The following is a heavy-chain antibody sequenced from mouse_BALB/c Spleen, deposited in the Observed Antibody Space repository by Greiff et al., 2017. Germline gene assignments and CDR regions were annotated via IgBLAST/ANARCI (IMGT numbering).Heavy chain of an antibody. V-gene: IGHV1-77*01. CDR2: IYPGSGNT. Sequence: VKVVESGAELARPGASVKLSCKASGYTFTDYYINWVKQRTGQGLEWIGEIYPGSGNTYYNEKFKGKATLTADKSSSTAYMQLSSLTSEDSAVYFCARGGLRRDAMDYWGQGTSVTVSS. J-gene: IGHJ4*01. CDR1: GYTFTDYY. D-gene: IGHD2-4*01. CDR3: ARGGLRRDAMDY.